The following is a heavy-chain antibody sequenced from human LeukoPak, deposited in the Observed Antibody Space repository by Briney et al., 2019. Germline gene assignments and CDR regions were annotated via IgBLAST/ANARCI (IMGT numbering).Heavy chain of an antibody. CDR3: ATLRINGPPDGFDM. Sequence: PSETLSLTCTVSGGSISSGSYSWVWIRQPPGKGLEYIANISYIGNTEYNPSLKSRVTVSVDTSKNQFPLNLNSVTAADTAVYFCATLRINGPPDGFDMWGQGTMVTVSS. CDR1: GGSISSGSYS. V-gene: IGHV4-39*01. CDR2: ISYIGNT. D-gene: IGHD2-15*01. J-gene: IGHJ3*02.